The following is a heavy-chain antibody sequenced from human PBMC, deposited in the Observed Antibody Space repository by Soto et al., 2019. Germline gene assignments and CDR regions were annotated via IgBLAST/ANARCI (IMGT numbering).Heavy chain of an antibody. CDR1: GGSISSSSYY. J-gene: IGHJ6*02. D-gene: IGHD3-9*01. CDR3: ASLDINDSNYGMDV. Sequence: SETLSLTCSVSGGSISSSSYYWGWIRQPPGKGLEWIGSIYYSGSTYYNPSLKSRVTISVDTSKNQFSLKLSSVTAADTAVYYCASLDINDSNYGMDVWGQGTTVTVSS. CDR2: IYYSGST. V-gene: IGHV4-39*01.